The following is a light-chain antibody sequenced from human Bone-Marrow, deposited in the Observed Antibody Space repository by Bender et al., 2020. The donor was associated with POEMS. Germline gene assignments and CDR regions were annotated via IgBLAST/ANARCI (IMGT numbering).Light chain of an antibody. CDR2: GDT. CDR3: CSYAGSYTSVV. J-gene: IGLJ2*01. Sequence: QSVLTQPPLVSGAPGQRVTISCTGSNSNIGANYDVHWYQQLPGTAPKLLIHGDTNRPSGVPDRFSASKSGNTAYLTISGLQAEDEADYYCCSYAGSYTSVVFGGGTQVTVL. V-gene: IGLV1-40*01. CDR1: NSNIGANYD.